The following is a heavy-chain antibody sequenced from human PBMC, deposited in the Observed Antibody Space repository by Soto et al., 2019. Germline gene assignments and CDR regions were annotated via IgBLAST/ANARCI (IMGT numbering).Heavy chain of an antibody. Sequence: PSETLSLTCTVSGGSILDSTYYWAWIRQSPGKGLEWIGTIFYSGGTFYTPSLKSRVTMSVDTSNNQFSLKLSSVTAADTAVYYCARQASGYYYGWXDPWGQGTLVTVSS. CDR1: GGSILDSTYY. J-gene: IGHJ5*02. CDR2: IFYSGGT. V-gene: IGHV4-39*01. CDR3: ARQASGYYYGWXDP. D-gene: IGHD3-22*01.